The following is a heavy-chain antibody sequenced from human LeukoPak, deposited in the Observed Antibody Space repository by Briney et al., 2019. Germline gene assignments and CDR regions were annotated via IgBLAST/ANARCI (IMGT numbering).Heavy chain of an antibody. CDR1: GYTFTSYG. CDR3: ARDRGYCSSTSCYSEGAY. J-gene: IGHJ4*02. CDR2: ISAYNGNT. V-gene: IGHV1-18*01. D-gene: IGHD2-2*02. Sequence: GASVKVSCEASGYTFTSYGISWVRQAPGQGLEWVGWISAYNGNTNYVQKLQGRVTMTTDTSTSTAYMELRSLRSDDTAVYYCARDRGYCSSTSCYSEGAYWGQGTLVTVSS.